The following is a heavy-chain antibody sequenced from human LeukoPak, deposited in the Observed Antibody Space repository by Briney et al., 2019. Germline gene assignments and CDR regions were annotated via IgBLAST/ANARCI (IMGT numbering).Heavy chain of an antibody. CDR2: IYSGGST. V-gene: IGHV3-66*01. J-gene: IGHJ4*02. CDR3: ASLYYGGNNFDY. Sequence: GGSLRLSCAAPKFTASSKYMSWVRQAPGKGLEWVSVIYSGGSTHYADPVKGRFTISRDNSKNTLYLQMNSLGAEDTAVYYCASLYYGGNNFDYWGEGTLVTVSS. CDR1: KFTASSKY. D-gene: IGHD4-23*01.